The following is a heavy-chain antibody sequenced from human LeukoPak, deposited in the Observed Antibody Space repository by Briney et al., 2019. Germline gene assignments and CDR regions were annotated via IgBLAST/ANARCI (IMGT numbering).Heavy chain of an antibody. CDR2: ISSSSYI. Sequence: TGGSLRLSCAASGFTFSSYSMNWVRQAPGKGLEWVSSISSSSYIYYADSVKGRFTISRDNAKNSLYLQMNSLRAEDTAVYYCARDQARGVVVINDAFDIWGQGTMVTVSS. D-gene: IGHD3-22*01. CDR1: GFTFSSYS. V-gene: IGHV3-21*01. CDR3: ARDQARGVVVINDAFDI. J-gene: IGHJ3*02.